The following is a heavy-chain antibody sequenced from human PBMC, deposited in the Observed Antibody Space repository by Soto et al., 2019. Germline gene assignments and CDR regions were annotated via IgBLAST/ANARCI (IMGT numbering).Heavy chain of an antibody. CDR2: ISGSGGST. Sequence: GGSLRLSCAASGFTFSSYAMSWVRQAPGKGLEWVSAISGSGGSTYYADSVKGRFTISRDNSKNTLYLQMNSLRAEDTAVYYYAKGGALRYFDCLENDYAGKGPLVTVS. CDR3: AKGGALRYFDCLENDY. J-gene: IGHJ4*02. D-gene: IGHD3-9*01. V-gene: IGHV3-23*01. CDR1: GFTFSSYA.